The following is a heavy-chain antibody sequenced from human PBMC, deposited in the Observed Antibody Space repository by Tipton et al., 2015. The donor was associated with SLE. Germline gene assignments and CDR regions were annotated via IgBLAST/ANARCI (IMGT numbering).Heavy chain of an antibody. CDR3: ARAATAISPFDY. CDR1: GGSISDRNYY. V-gene: IGHV4-39*07. D-gene: IGHD2-2*02. J-gene: IGHJ4*02. CDR2: MYSGGSK. Sequence: GLVKPSETLSLTCNVSGGSISDRNYYWGWIRQPPGKGLEWIATMYSGGSKYYNPSLRSRVTISLDTSNNQFSLQVNSMTAADTAGYYCARAATAISPFDYWGQGTLVTVSS.